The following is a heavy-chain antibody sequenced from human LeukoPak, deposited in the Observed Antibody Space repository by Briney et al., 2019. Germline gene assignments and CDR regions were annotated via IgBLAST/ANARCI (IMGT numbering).Heavy chain of an antibody. V-gene: IGHV4-61*08. Sequence: SETLSLTCTVSGGSISSGGYYWSWIRQPPGKGLEWIGYISYSGSTNYNPSLKSRVTISVDTSKNQFSLKLSSVTAADTAVYYCARGNGYNYYWGQGTLVTVSS. CDR1: GGSISSGGYY. J-gene: IGHJ4*02. D-gene: IGHD5-24*01. CDR2: ISYSGST. CDR3: ARGNGYNYY.